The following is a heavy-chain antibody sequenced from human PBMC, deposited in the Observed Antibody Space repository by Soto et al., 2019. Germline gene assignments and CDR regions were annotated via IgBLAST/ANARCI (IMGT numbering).Heavy chain of an antibody. J-gene: IGHJ6*02. D-gene: IGHD6-13*01. CDR1: GYTFIGYY. V-gene: IGHV1-2*04. CDR2: INPNSGGT. Sequence: QVQLVQSGAEVKKPGASVKVSCKASGYTFIGYYMYWVRQAPGQGLEWMGWINPNSGGTNYAQKFQGWVVMTRDTSISTAYMELSRLRSDDTAVYYCAVAAAETDPPGWIDSYYGMDVWGQGTTVTVSS. CDR3: AVAAAETDPPGWIDSYYGMDV.